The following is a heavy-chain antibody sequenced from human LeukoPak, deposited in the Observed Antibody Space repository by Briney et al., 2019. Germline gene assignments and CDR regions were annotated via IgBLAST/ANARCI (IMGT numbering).Heavy chain of an antibody. CDR1: GGSFSGYY. D-gene: IGHD3-10*01. J-gene: IGHJ4*02. Sequence: PSETLSLTCAVYGGSFSGYYWSWIRQPPGKGLEWIGEINHSGSTNYNPSLKSRVTISVDTSKNQFSLKLSSVIAADTAVYYCARGRVRGVITFDYWGQGTLVTVSS. CDR3: ARGRVRGVITFDY. V-gene: IGHV4-34*01. CDR2: INHSGST.